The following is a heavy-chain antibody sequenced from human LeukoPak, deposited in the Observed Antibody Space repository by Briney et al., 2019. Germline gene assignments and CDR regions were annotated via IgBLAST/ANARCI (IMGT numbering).Heavy chain of an antibody. CDR1: GFTVSSNY. D-gene: IGHD3-22*01. CDR2: IYSGGST. CDR3: ARDPFTTAQGYYYGMDV. V-gene: IGHV3-53*01. J-gene: IGHJ6*02. Sequence: GGSLRLSCAASGFTVSSNYMSWVRQAPGKGLEWVSVIYSGGSTYYADSVKGRFTISRDNSKNTLYLQMNSLRAEDTAVYYCARDPFTTAQGYYYGMDVWGQGTTVTVSS.